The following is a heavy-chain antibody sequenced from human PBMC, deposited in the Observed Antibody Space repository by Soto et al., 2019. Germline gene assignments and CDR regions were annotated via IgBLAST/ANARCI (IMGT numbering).Heavy chain of an antibody. CDR1: GDSIISDGYF. Sequence: SETLSLTCTVSGDSIISDGYFWGWIRQPPGKGLEWIGSFYYTGGTYYNPSLRSRVTISADTSKNQFSLKLSSVTAADTAVYYCARLRYHDFLSGYPRYYFDYWGQGTQVTVSS. CDR2: FYYTGGT. D-gene: IGHD3-3*01. J-gene: IGHJ4*02. V-gene: IGHV4-39*01. CDR3: ARLRYHDFLSGYPRYYFDY.